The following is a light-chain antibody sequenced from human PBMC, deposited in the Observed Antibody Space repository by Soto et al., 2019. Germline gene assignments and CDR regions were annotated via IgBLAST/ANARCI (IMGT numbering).Light chain of an antibody. CDR3: SPFTTDSTYV. V-gene: IGLV2-14*01. CDR2: TVS. Sequence: QSALTQPASVSGSPGQSITISCTGTSSDVGANIFVSWYQQHPGKVPKLMIYTVSSRPSGVSQRFSGSKSGNTASLTISGLKDEDEADYYCSPFTTDSTYVFGTGTKV. CDR1: SSDVGANIF. J-gene: IGLJ1*01.